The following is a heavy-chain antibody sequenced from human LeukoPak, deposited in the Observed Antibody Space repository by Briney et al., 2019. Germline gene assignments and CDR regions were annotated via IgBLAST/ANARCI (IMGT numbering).Heavy chain of an antibody. CDR2: INPSGGFT. J-gene: IGHJ1*01. CDR3: ARDHYYDSSGYYEHQH. CDR1: GYTFTSYY. V-gene: IGHV1-46*01. Sequence: ASVKVSCKASGYTFTSYYMHWVRQAPGQGLEWMGVINPSGGFTSYPQKFQGRVTMTRDTSTNTVYMELSSLRSDDTAVYYCARDHYYDSSGYYEHQHWGQGTLVTVSS. D-gene: IGHD3-22*01.